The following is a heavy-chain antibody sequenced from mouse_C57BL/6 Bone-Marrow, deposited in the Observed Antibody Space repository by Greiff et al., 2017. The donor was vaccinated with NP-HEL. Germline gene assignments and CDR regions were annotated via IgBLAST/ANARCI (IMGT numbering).Heavy chain of an antibody. CDR3: TTDKGDY. J-gene: IGHJ2*01. V-gene: IGHV14-4*01. Sequence: EVQLQESGAELVRPGASVKLSCTASGFNFKDDYMHWVKQRPEQGLEWIGWIDPENGDTEYASKFQGKATITADTSSNTAYLQLSSLTSEDTAVYYCTTDKGDYWGQGTTLTVSS. CDR2: IDPENGDT. CDR1: GFNFKDDY.